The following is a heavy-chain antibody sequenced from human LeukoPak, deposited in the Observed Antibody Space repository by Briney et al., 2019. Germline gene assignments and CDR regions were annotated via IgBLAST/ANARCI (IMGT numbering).Heavy chain of an antibody. Sequence: GGSLRLSCSASGFTFSTFAMHWVRQAPGKRLEYVSGINNNGDSTYYSDSVKARLTISRDNSKNTLFPQMASLRAEDTAVYYCVKTMMTFGGVIRTDAFDIWGQGTMVIVSS. J-gene: IGHJ3*02. V-gene: IGHV3-64D*06. D-gene: IGHD3-16*01. CDR3: VKTMMTFGGVIRTDAFDI. CDR2: INNNGDST. CDR1: GFTFSTFA.